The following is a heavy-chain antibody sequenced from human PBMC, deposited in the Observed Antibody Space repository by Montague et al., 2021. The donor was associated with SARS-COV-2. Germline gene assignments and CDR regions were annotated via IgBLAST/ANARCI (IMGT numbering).Heavy chain of an antibody. CDR1: GASISSNNW. V-gene: IGHV4-4*02. J-gene: IGHJ5*02. CDR3: ARLGVVPSPRTFDP. CDR2: TYHSGST. D-gene: IGHD3-10*01. Sequence: SETLSRTGEVSGASISSNNWWIWVRQSPGKGLEWIGETYHSGSTNYNPSLRSRVTISVDKSKNQFSLKVNSVSAADTAVYYCARLGVVPSPRTFDPWGQGTLVTVSS.